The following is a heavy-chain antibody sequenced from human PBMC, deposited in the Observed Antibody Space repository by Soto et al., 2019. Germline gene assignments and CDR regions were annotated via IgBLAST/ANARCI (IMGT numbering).Heavy chain of an antibody. Sequence: PGGSLRLSCAASGFTFSSYSMNWVRQAPGKGLEWVSSISSSSSYIYYADSVKGRFTISRDNAKNSLYLQMNSLRAEDTAVYYCARRGYCSSTSCSDAFDIWGQGTMVTVSS. CDR1: GFTFSSYS. V-gene: IGHV3-21*01. J-gene: IGHJ3*02. D-gene: IGHD2-2*01. CDR2: ISSSSSYI. CDR3: ARRGYCSSTSCSDAFDI.